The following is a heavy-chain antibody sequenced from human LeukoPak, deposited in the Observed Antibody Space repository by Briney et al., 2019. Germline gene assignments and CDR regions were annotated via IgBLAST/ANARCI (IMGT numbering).Heavy chain of an antibody. CDR2: IWYDGSNK. CDR3: ARGRASVTSSWDPSFDY. V-gene: IGHV3-33*08. D-gene: IGHD6-13*01. CDR1: GFTFSTYG. Sequence: PGGSLRLSCAASGFTFSTYGMHWVRQAPGKGLEWVSLIWYDGSNKYYADSVKGRFTISRDNSKNTLYLQMNSLRAEDTAVYYCARGRASVTSSWDPSFDYWGQGALVTVSS. J-gene: IGHJ4*02.